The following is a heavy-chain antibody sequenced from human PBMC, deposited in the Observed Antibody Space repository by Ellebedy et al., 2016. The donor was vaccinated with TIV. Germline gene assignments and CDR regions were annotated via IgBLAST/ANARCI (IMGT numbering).Heavy chain of an antibody. CDR1: GFSFSDYW. V-gene: IGHV3-74*01. CDR2: INGDGTTT. CDR3: ATTVARSYDY. Sequence: GESLKISXVASGFSFSDYWMHWVRQAPGKGLVWVSRINGDGTTTNYAESVKGRFTISRDNAKNSFSLQLSNLRADDTAVYYCATTVARSYDYWGQGTLVTVSS. D-gene: IGHD1-14*01. J-gene: IGHJ4*02.